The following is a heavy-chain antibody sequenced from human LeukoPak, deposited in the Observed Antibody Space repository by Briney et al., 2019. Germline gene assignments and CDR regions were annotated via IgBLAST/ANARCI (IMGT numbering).Heavy chain of an antibody. J-gene: IGHJ4*02. CDR1: GLTFNIFN. CDR2: ITRGGDYI. D-gene: IGHD3-9*01. Sequence: GRSLSLSCAASGLTFNIFNMMCARGAPGKGLEWGSSITRGGDYIYYADTVKGRFPTSRDNAKNYLSLQRNSLRVEDTAVYYCARGHYDVLAASHKWTPDYWGQGTLVTVSS. V-gene: IGHV3-21*01. CDR3: ARGHYDVLAASHKWTPDY.